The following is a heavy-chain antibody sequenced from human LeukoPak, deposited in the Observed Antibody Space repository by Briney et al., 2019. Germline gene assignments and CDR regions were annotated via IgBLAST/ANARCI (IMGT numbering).Heavy chain of an antibody. J-gene: IGHJ6*03. CDR3: ARDSYYDFWRGAYNSYMDV. CDR1: GFTFSSDW. V-gene: IGHV3-7*01. CDR2: IKQDGREK. D-gene: IGHD3-3*01. Sequence: GGSLRLSCAASGFTFSSDWMSWVRQAPGKGVGWVANIKQDGREKYYVDSVKGGLTISREKGNNSMFLMMNSLGAEDTAVYYCARDSYYDFWRGAYNSYMDVWGTGTTVTVSS.